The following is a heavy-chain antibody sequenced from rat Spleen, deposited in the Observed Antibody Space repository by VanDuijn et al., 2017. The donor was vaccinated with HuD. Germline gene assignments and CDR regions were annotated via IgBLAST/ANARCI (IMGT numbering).Heavy chain of an antibody. V-gene: IGHV5-7*01. CDR1: GFIFSDYH. Sequence: EVQLVESGGGLVQPGRSLKISCAASGFIFSDYHLAWVRQAPTKGLEWVATISFDGSRIYYLDSMNGRFTITRDNAKNTLFLQMDSLRSEDTATYYCAKSNYGGYSESLFDYWGQGVMVTVSS. CDR2: ISFDGSRI. D-gene: IGHD1-11*01. CDR3: AKSNYGGYSESLFDY. J-gene: IGHJ2*01.